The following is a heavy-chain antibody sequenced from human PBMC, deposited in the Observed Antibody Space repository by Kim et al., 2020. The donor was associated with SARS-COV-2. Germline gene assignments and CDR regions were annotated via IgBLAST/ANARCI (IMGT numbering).Heavy chain of an antibody. D-gene: IGHD2-15*01. CDR2: IWYDGSNK. V-gene: IGHV3-33*01. J-gene: IGHJ4*02. CDR3: ASDGSYCSGGSCYGNTPSSGYYFDY. Sequence: GGSLRLSCAASGFTFSSYGMHWVRQAPGKGLEWVAVIWYDGSNKYYADSVKGRFTISRDNSKNTMYLQMNSLRAEDTAVYYCASDGSYCSGGSCYGNTPSSGYYFDYWGQGTLVTVSS. CDR1: GFTFSSYG.